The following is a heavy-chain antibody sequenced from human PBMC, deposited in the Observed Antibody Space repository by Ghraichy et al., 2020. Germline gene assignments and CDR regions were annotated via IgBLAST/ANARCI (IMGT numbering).Heavy chain of an antibody. Sequence: ASVKVSCKSSGYTFRDYYLQWVRQAPGQGLETMGWINPNSGGTNYAQKFQGSVTMTSDTSITTAYMELSRVTSDDTAVYYCARGSIVGGTVKYASDIWGQGTLVTVSS. D-gene: IGHD3-3*02. J-gene: IGHJ3*02. CDR1: GYTFRDYY. CDR3: ARGSIVGGTVKYASDI. CDR2: INPNSGGT. V-gene: IGHV1-2*02.